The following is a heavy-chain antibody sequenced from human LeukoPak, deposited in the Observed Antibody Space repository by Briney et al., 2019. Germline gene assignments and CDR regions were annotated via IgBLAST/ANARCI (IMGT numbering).Heavy chain of an antibody. Sequence: GGSLRLSCAASGFTFSSYSMNWVRQAPGEGLEWVSSSSSSSSSIYYADSVKGRFTISRDNAKNSLYLQMNSLRAEDTAVYYCSREPTNIGGTTSFAYWGQGTLVTVSS. J-gene: IGHJ4*02. V-gene: IGHV3-21*01. CDR1: GFTFSSYS. D-gene: IGHD5-12*01. CDR3: SREPTNIGGTTSFAY. CDR2: SSSSSSSI.